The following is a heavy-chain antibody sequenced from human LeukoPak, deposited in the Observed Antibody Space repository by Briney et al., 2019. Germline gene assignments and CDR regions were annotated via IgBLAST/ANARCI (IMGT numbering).Heavy chain of an antibody. CDR2: IKEDGSEK. J-gene: IGHJ6*03. D-gene: IGHD2-15*01. CDR1: GFTFGSYR. CDR3: ARTYCSGGSCYSGNGFYYYYYMDV. V-gene: IGHV3-7*01. Sequence: GSLRLSCAASGFTFGSYRMSWVRQAPGKGLEWVANIKEDGSEKHYVDSVKGRFTISRDNARNSLFLQMNSLRAEDTAVYYCARTYCSGGSCYSGNGFYYYYYMDVWGKGTTVTVSS.